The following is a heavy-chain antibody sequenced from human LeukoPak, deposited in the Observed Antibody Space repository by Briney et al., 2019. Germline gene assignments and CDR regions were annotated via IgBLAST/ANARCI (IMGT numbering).Heavy chain of an antibody. J-gene: IGHJ4*02. CDR2: ISYDGSNK. CDR1: GFTFSSYA. Sequence: PGGSLRLSCAASGFTFSSYAMHWVRQAPGKGLEWVAVISYDGSNKYYADSVKGRFTISRDNSKNTLYLQMNSLRAEDTAVYYCARHPLDYWGQGTLVTVSS. V-gene: IGHV3-30-3*01. CDR3: ARHPLDY.